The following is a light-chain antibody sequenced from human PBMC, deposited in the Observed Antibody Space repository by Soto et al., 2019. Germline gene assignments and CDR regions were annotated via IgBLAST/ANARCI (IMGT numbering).Light chain of an antibody. CDR2: AAS. CDR3: QQTSSFPLP. J-gene: IGKJ4*01. V-gene: IGKV1-12*01. CDR1: QDISTY. Sequence: DIQMTQSPSSVSTSVGDRVTITCRASQDISTYLVWHQQKPGKVPSLLIYAASILQSGVPSRFSGSGSGTDFTLTNSSLQPEDSATYYCQQTSSFPLPFCGGTKVEIK.